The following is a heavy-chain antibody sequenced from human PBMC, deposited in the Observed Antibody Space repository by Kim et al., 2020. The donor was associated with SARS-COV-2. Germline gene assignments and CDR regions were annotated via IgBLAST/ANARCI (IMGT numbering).Heavy chain of an antibody. CDR2: IYYSGST. CDR3: ARLTSGRIYYGMDV. CDR1: GGSISSSSYY. D-gene: IGHD3-10*01. V-gene: IGHV4-39*01. Sequence: SETLSLTCTVSGGSISSSSYYWGWIRQPPGKGLEWIGSIYYSGSTYYNPSLKSRVTISVDTSKNQFSLKLSSVTAADTAVYYCARLTSGRIYYGMDVWGQGTTVTVSS. J-gene: IGHJ6*02.